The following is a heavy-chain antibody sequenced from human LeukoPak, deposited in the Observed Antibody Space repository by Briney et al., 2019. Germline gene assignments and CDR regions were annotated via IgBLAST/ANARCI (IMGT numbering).Heavy chain of an antibody. Sequence: QAGGSLRLSCAAYGFTFSIYSMSWVRQAPGKGLEWVSVISGNGDVTKYADSVKGRFTISRDNSKNTLYLQMNSLRVEDTALYYCAKDPRRFDYWGQGTLVTVSS. V-gene: IGHV3-23*01. J-gene: IGHJ4*02. CDR2: ISGNGDVT. CDR3: AKDPRRFDY. D-gene: IGHD6-6*01. CDR1: GFTFSIYS.